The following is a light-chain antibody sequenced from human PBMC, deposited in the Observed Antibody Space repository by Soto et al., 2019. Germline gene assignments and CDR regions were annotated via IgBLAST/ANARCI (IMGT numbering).Light chain of an antibody. CDR3: QQRDNWPPLT. CDR2: DTS. J-gene: IGKJ5*01. V-gene: IGKV3-11*01. Sequence: EIVLTQSPATLSLSPGERATLSCRASQSVASFLVWYQQKPGQAPRLLIYDTSNRATGIPARFSGSGSGTDFTLTICSLEPEDFAVYYCQQRDNWPPLTFGQGTRLEIK. CDR1: QSVASF.